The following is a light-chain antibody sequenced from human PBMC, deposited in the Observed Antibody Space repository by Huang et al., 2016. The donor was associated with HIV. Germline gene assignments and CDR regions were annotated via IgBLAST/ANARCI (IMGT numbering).Light chain of an antibody. CDR1: QSVSSY. V-gene: IGKV3-11*01. CDR2: NTS. Sequence: EIVLTQSPATLSLSPGERATLSCRASQSVSSYLAWYQQKPCQAPRLLIYNTSNRATGIPARFSGVGSGPDFTLTISSLEPEDFAVYYCQQRSNWPITFGQGTRLEI. CDR3: QQRSNWPIT. J-gene: IGKJ5*01.